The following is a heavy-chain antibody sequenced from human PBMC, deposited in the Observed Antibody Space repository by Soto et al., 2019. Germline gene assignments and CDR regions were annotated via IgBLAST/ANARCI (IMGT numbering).Heavy chain of an antibody. V-gene: IGHV2-5*02. Sequence: QITLKESGPTLVKPTQTLTLTCTFSGFSLSTSGVGVGWIRQPPGKALEWLEIIYWDDDKRYNPSLNSRLTNTTDTSKNQVVLTLTNMDPVDTATYYCAHRSFVGNSFDYWGQGTLVTVSS. CDR1: GFSLSTSGVG. CDR2: IYWDDDK. D-gene: IGHD3-16*02. CDR3: AHRSFVGNSFDY. J-gene: IGHJ5*01.